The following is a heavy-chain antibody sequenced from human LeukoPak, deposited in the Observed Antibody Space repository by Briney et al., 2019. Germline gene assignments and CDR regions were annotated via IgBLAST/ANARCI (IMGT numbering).Heavy chain of an antibody. CDR1: GYSFTTYW. Sequence: GETLKISCRGSGYSFTTYWIAWVRQMPGRGLEWLGIIYPGDSETIYSPSFQGQVTISADKSINTAYLQWNSLEASDTAMLYCARSTSLRGGVVDYWGPGTLVTVSS. D-gene: IGHD3-10*01. V-gene: IGHV5-51*01. CDR2: IYPGDSET. J-gene: IGHJ4*02. CDR3: ARSTSLRGGVVDY.